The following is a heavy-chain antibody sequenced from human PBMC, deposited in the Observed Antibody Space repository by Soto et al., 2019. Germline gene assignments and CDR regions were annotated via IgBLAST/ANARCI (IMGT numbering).Heavy chain of an antibody. J-gene: IGHJ6*02. CDR2: INPNSGGT. D-gene: IGHD6-13*01. V-gene: IGHV1-2*04. Sequence: ASVKVSCKASGYTFTGYYMHWVRQAPGQGLEWMGWINPNSGGTNYAQKFQGWVTMTRDTSISTAYMELSRLRSDDTAVYYCARERYSSSWSGYYYHGMDVWGQGTTVTVSS. CDR1: GYTFTGYY. CDR3: ARERYSSSWSGYYYHGMDV.